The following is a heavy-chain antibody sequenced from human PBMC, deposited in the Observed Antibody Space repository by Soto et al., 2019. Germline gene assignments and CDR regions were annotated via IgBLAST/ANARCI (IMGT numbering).Heavy chain of an antibody. D-gene: IGHD6-6*01. J-gene: IGHJ4*02. CDR2: IRAYNWNT. Sequence: GASGKGSLKGSGYTLSSYCISWGRQAPGQGLEWMGWIRAYNWNTKYAQKLQGRVTMTTDTSTSTAYMELRSLRSDDTAVYYCAAGAEYSSSSMKYWGQGTLVTVSS. V-gene: IGHV1-18*01. CDR3: AAGAEYSSSSMKY. CDR1: GYTLSSYC.